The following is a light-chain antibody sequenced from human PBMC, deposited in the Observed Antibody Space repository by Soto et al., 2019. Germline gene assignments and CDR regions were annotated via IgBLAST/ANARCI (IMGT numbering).Light chain of an antibody. CDR1: SSNIGAGYD. CDR3: QSYDNSLSGYV. J-gene: IGLJ1*01. V-gene: IGLV1-40*01. CDR2: DNS. Sequence: QLVLTQPPSVSGAPGLRVTISCTGSSSNIGAGYDVHWYQQLPGTAPKLLIYDNSNRPSGVPDRFSGSKSGTSASLAITGLQAEDEADYYCQSYDNSLSGYVFGTGTKLTVL.